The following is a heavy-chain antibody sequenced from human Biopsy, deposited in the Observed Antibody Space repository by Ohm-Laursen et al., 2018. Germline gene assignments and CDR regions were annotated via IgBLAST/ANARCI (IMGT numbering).Heavy chain of an antibody. CDR3: ARDSRRTAREGGMDV. D-gene: IGHD6-6*01. Sequence: SLRLSCTASGFTFSNFGIHWVRQAPGQGLEWVAVIWYDGSIKYYADSVKGRFTVARDNAKNSLYLQLNSLRAEDTAVYYCARDSRRTAREGGMDVWGQGTTVTVSS. V-gene: IGHV3-33*01. CDR1: GFTFSNFG. J-gene: IGHJ6*02. CDR2: IWYDGSIK.